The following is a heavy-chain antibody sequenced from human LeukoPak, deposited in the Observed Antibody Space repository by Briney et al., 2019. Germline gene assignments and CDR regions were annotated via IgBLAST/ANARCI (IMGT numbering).Heavy chain of an antibody. J-gene: IGHJ4*02. CDR1: GFMFRNHG. V-gene: IGHV3-23*01. Sequence: GGSLRLSCAASGFMFRNHGMNWVRQAPGKGLEWLSTTSGSGDNTYYADSVKGRFTVSRDNSKNTLYLQMNSLRVEDTAVYYCATLPYYYDSSGSYYFDYWGQGTLVTVSS. CDR3: ATLPYYYDSSGSYYFDY. CDR2: TSGSGDNT. D-gene: IGHD3-22*01.